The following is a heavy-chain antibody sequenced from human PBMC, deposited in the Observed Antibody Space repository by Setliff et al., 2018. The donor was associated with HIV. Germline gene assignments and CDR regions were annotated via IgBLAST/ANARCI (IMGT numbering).Heavy chain of an antibody. CDR1: GYIFTGYY. D-gene: IGHD6-19*01. CDR3: ARVLDPGIAVATHAFDI. Sequence: ASVKVSCKASGYIFTGYYMHWVRQAPGQGPEWLGRISAYNRNVNYSQKVQGRVTMTTDTSTSTAYMELKSLKSDDTAVYYCARVLDPGIAVATHAFDIWGQGTMVTVSS. CDR2: ISAYNRNV. V-gene: IGHV1-18*04. J-gene: IGHJ3*02.